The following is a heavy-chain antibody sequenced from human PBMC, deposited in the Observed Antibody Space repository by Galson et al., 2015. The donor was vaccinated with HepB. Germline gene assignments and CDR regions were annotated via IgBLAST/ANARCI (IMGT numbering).Heavy chain of an antibody. V-gene: IGHV3-30*10. D-gene: IGHD1-26*01. CDR3: ARERLGSIDY. Sequence: SLRLSCAASGFTFTAHSMHWVRQAPGKGLECVAVISNDGRKTHYTDSVRGRFAISRDNSRNTLHLQMDFLGDEDTALYYCARERLGSIDYWGQGALVTVSS. J-gene: IGHJ4*02. CDR1: GFTFTAHS. CDR2: ISNDGRKT.